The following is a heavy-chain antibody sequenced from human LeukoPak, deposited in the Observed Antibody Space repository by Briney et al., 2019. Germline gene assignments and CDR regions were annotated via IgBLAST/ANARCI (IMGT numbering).Heavy chain of an antibody. Sequence: ASVKVSCKVSVYTLTQLFIHWVRQAPGKGGEWVGGFYPEDGETIYAQKLQGRVTMTEDTSTDTAYMELSSLRSEDTAVYYCATLTNYDFWSGYECWGQGTLVTVS. V-gene: IGHV1-24*01. CDR1: VYTLTQLF. D-gene: IGHD3-3*01. CDR2: FYPEDGET. CDR3: ATLTNYDFWSGYEC. J-gene: IGHJ4*02.